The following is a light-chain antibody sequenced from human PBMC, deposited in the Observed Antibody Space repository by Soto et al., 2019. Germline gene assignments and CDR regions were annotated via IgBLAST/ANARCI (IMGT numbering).Light chain of an antibody. J-gene: IGLJ1*01. Sequence: SALTQPASVSGSPGQSITISCTGTSSDVGSYNYVSWYQQDPGKAPKLMIYDVSNRPSGVSNRFSGSKSGNTASLTISGLQAEDEADYYCSSYTSSNTYVFGTGTKLTVL. CDR3: SSYTSSNTYV. CDR2: DVS. V-gene: IGLV2-14*01. CDR1: SSDVGSYNY.